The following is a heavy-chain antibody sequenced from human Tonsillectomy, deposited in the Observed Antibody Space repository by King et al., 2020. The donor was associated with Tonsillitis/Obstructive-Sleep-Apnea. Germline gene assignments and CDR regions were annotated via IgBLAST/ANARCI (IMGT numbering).Heavy chain of an antibody. D-gene: IGHD3-3*01. CDR1: GYSFTSYW. CDR3: ARPSFNDDFWRNGMAV. J-gene: IGHJ6*02. V-gene: IGHV5-10-1*01. Sequence: VQLVQSGAEVKKPGESLRISCKGSGYSFTSYWISWVRQMPGKGLEWMGRIDPNDSYTNYSPSFQGHVTISADKSISTSYLQWSSLKASYTAMYYCARPSFNDDFWRNGMAVWGQGTTVTVSS. CDR2: IDPNDSYT.